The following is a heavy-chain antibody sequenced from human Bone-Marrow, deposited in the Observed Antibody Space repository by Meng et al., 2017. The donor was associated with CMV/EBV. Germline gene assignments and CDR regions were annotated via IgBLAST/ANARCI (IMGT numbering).Heavy chain of an antibody. D-gene: IGHD3-9*01. CDR1: AFIFSSYD. Sequence: GGSLRLSCAASAFIFSSYDMHWVRQAPGKGLEWVAVISYDGSNKYYADSVKGRFTISRDNSKNTLYLQMNSLRAEDTAVYYCAKLGAVPSDWLHYVYWGQGTLVTVSS. CDR2: ISYDGSNK. CDR3: AKLGAVPSDWLHYVY. V-gene: IGHV3-30-3*02. J-gene: IGHJ4*02.